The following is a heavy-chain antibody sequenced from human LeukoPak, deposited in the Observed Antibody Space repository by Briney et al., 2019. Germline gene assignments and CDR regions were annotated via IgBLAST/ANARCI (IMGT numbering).Heavy chain of an antibody. D-gene: IGHD6-13*01. CDR3: ARAIAAAEDY. CDR1: GFTFSTYS. Sequence: GGSLRLSCAASGFTFSTYSMNWVRQAPGKGLEWVSYISGSSSAIYYADSVKGRFTISRENAKNSVHLQMNSLRAEDTAVYYCARAIAAAEDYWGQGTLVTVSS. V-gene: IGHV3-48*01. CDR2: ISGSSSAI. J-gene: IGHJ4*02.